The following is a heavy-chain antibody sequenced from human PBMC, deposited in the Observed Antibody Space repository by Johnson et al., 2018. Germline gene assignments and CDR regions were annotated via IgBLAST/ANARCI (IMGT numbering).Heavy chain of an antibody. CDR3: ARDRGPTGDAFDI. D-gene: IGHD2-8*02. CDR2: IYPSGRT. Sequence: QVQLQESGPGLVKPSGTLSLTCAVSGASISSGNWWSWVRQPPGKGLEWIGEIYPSGRTNYNPSLKSRVTISVDKSKNQFTLKLSPVTAADTAVYYCARDRGPTGDAFDIWGQGTMVTVSS. CDR1: GASISSGNW. V-gene: IGHV4-4*02. J-gene: IGHJ3*02.